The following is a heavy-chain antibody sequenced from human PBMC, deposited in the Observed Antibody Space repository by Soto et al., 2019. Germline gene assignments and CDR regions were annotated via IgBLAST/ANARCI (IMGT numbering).Heavy chain of an antibody. CDR1: GFTFRSYA. V-gene: IGHV3-23*01. CDR2: ISASGSST. CDR3: AKSDCAGGSCYSGFDY. D-gene: IGHD2-15*01. J-gene: IGHJ4*02. Sequence: EVQLLESGGGSVQPGGSLRLSCATSGFTFRSYAMNWVRQAPGQGLEWVSSISASGSSTYYADSVKGRFTVSRDNSKNTLSLQMNTLRAEDTAVYYCAKSDCAGGSCYSGFDYWGQGTLVTVSS.